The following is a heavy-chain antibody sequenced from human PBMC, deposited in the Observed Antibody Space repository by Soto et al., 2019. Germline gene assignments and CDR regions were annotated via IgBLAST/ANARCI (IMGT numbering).Heavy chain of an antibody. Sequence: EVQLVESGGGLVQPGGSLRLSCAASGFTVSSNYMSWVRQAPGKGLEWDSVIYSGGSTYYAYSVKGRFTISRDNSKTTLYLQMNSLRAEDTAVYYCARDIWFGEVYYGMYVWGQGTTVTVSS. CDR2: IYSGGST. J-gene: IGHJ6*02. D-gene: IGHD3-10*01. CDR3: ARDIWFGEVYYGMYV. V-gene: IGHV3-66*01. CDR1: GFTVSSNY.